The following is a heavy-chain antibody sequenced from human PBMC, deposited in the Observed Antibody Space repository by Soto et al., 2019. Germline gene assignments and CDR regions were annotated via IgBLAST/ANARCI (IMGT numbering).Heavy chain of an antibody. CDR2: IYYSGST. CDR3: ARHWRTGYSTVFGVVMGWFDP. CDR1: GDSITSTDYY. J-gene: IGHJ5*02. Sequence: SETLSLTCTATGDSITSTDYYWGWIRQPPGKGLEWVASIYYSGSTYHNPSLKSRVTISVDTSKNQFSLKVTSVTAADTAVYYCARHWRTGYSTVFGVVMGWFDPWGQGTLVTVSS. D-gene: IGHD3-3*01. V-gene: IGHV4-39*01.